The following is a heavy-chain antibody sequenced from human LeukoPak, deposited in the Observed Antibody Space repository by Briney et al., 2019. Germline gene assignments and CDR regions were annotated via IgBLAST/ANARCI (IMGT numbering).Heavy chain of an antibody. CDR1: GGTFSSYA. J-gene: IGHJ4*02. Sequence: SVKVSCKASGGTFSSYAISWVRQAPGQGLEWMGGTIPIFGTANYAQKFQGRVTITADESTSTAYMELSSLRSEDTAVYYCARVSSVCGGDCYPYFDYWGQGTLVTVSS. CDR2: TIPIFGTA. D-gene: IGHD2-21*02. CDR3: ARVSSVCGGDCYPYFDY. V-gene: IGHV1-69*13.